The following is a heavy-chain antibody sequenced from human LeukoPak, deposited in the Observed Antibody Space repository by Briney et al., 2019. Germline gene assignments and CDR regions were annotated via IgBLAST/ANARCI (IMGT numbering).Heavy chain of an antibody. CDR1: TSR. V-gene: IGHV1-18*04. J-gene: IGHJ5*01. D-gene: IGHD3-22*01. Sequence: GASVKVSCKATSRIRWLRQAHGQGLAWMGWIGSYGGDTYYARKFQGILTVTTDTSTNTVYMELRSLRSDDTAVYYCARDLWNFYDDSGYYREFDSWGQGTLVTVSS. CDR3: ARDLWNFYDDSGYYREFDS. CDR2: IGSYGGDT.